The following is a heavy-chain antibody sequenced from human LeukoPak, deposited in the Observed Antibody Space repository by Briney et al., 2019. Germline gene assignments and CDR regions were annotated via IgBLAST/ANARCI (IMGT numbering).Heavy chain of an antibody. CDR2: IYYSGTT. Sequence: SETLSLTCTVSGGSINNYYWSWIRQPPGKGLEWIGFIYYSGTTNYSPSLKSRVTISVDKSKNQFSLKLSSVTAADTAVYYCARGILGYCSGGSCYSGYYFDYWGQGTLVTVSS. CDR1: GGSINNYY. V-gene: IGHV4-59*12. J-gene: IGHJ4*02. D-gene: IGHD2-15*01. CDR3: ARGILGYCSGGSCYSGYYFDY.